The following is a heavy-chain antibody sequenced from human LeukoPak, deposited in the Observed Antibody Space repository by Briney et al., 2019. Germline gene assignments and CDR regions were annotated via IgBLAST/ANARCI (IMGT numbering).Heavy chain of an antibody. CDR2: ISGSGGST. CDR1: GFTFSSYA. CDR3: AKGYSGYDLHFDY. V-gene: IGHV3-23*01. Sequence: GRSLRLSCAASGFTFSSYAMSWVRQAPGKGLEWVSAISGSGGSTYYADSVKGRFTISRDNSKNTLYLQMNSLRAEDTAVYYCAKGYSGYDLHFDYWGQGTLVTVSS. J-gene: IGHJ4*02. D-gene: IGHD5-12*01.